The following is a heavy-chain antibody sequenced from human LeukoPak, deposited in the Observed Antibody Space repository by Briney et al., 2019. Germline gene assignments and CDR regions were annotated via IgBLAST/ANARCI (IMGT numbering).Heavy chain of an antibody. J-gene: IGHJ3*02. CDR1: GFTYSSYA. D-gene: IGHD1-26*01. Sequence: GGSLRLSCAAYGFTYSSYAMSWVRQAPGKGLEWVSAISGSGITYYADSVKGRFTISRDNSKNTLYLRMSSLRAEATTVVYCAKPGCLVGPKGGAFDIWGEGTTVTVSP. V-gene: IGHV3-23*01. CDR3: AKPGCLVGPKGGAFDI. CDR2: ISGSGIT.